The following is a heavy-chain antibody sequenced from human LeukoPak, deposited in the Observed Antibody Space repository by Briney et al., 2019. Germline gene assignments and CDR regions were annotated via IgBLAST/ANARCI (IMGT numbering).Heavy chain of an antibody. D-gene: IGHD6-19*01. CDR1: GYTFTGYY. Sequence: ASVKVSCKASGYTFTGYYMHWVRQAPGQGLEWMGWINPNSGGTNYAQKFQGRVTMTRDTSISTAYMELSRLRSDDTAVYYCARGGTSGWRTPNDDYWGQGTLVTVPS. CDR2: INPNSGGT. J-gene: IGHJ4*02. CDR3: ARGGTSGWRTPNDDY. V-gene: IGHV1-2*02.